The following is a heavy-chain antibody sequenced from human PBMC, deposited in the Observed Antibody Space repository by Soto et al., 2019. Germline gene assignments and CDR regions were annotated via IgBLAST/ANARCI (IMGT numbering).Heavy chain of an antibody. CDR1: GDSISNYY. J-gene: IGHJ4*02. CDR3: ARARRVLLMGDFDF. Sequence: SETLSLTCTVSGDSISNYYWSWIRQPPGKGLEWIASFFHGGRTNYNPSLKSRLAMSVDRSKNQFSLKLSSVTAADTAVYYCARARRVLLMGDFDFWGQGALVTVSS. V-gene: IGHV4-59*01. D-gene: IGHD3-10*01. CDR2: FFHGGRT.